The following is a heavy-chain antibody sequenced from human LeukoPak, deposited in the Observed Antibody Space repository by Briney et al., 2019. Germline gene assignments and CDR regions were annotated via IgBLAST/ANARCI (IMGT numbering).Heavy chain of an antibody. Sequence: EGSLRLSCAASGFTFSRYWMSWVRQAPGKGLEWVANIKQDGSEKYYVDSVKGRFTISRDNAKNSLYLQMNSLRAEDTAVYYCARDHMDYDFWSGYFNYYYYMDVWGKGTTVTVSS. V-gene: IGHV3-7*01. CDR2: IKQDGSEK. D-gene: IGHD3-3*01. CDR3: ARDHMDYDFWSGYFNYYYYMDV. J-gene: IGHJ6*03. CDR1: GFTFSRYW.